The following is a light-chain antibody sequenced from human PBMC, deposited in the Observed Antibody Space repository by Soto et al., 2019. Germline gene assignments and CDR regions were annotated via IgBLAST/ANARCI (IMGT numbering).Light chain of an antibody. CDR2: AAS. V-gene: IGKV1-9*01. CDR1: QGISSY. CDR3: QQLKSYPQT. Sequence: IQMTQSPSSLSASVGDRVIITCRASQGISSYLAWYQKKPGKAPKLLMYAASTLQSGVPSRFSGSGSGTEFTLTISSLQPEDFATYYCQQLKSYPQTFGQGTKVDIK. J-gene: IGKJ1*01.